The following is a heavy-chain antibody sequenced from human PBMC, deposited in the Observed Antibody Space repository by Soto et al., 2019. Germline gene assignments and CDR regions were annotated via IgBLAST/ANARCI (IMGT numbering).Heavy chain of an antibody. J-gene: IGHJ4*02. CDR1: GDSISGYY. CDR3: ARRPTATSFDY. V-gene: IGHV4-59*08. Sequence: QVQLQESGPGLVKPSETLSLTCTVSGDSISGYYWSWIRQPPGKGLEWIGYIYYSGSTNYNPSLKSRVTMSRDTSKNPFSLNLSYVTAAETAVYFCARRPTATSFDYWGQGTLVTVSS. CDR2: IYYSGST. D-gene: IGHD1-7*01.